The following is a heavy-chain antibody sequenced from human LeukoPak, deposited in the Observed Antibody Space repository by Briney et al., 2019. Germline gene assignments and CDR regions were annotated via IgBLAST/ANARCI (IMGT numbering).Heavy chain of an antibody. J-gene: IGHJ3*02. Sequence: SVKVSCKASGGTFGSYAISWVRQAPGQGLEWMGGIIPIFGTANYAQKFQGRVTITTDESTSTAYMELSSLRSEDTAVYYCARGYCTNGVCYTREDSDAFDIWGQGTMVTVSS. V-gene: IGHV1-69*05. D-gene: IGHD2-8*01. CDR1: GGTFGSYA. CDR3: ARGYCTNGVCYTREDSDAFDI. CDR2: IIPIFGTA.